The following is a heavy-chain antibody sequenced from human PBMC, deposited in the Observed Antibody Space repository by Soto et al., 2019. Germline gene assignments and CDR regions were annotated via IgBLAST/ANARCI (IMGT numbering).Heavy chain of an antibody. CDR3: ARDESGSYDDY. Sequence: QVQLVHSGAEVKKPGSSVKVSCKASGGTFSSYAISWVRQDPGQVLEWKGGIIPILGTANYAQKFQGRVTSTADESTSTAYMELSSLSSQNTSVYYCARDESGSYDDYCGQGTLFAVSS. CDR1: GGTFSSYA. D-gene: IGHD1-26*01. J-gene: IGHJ4*02. V-gene: IGHV1-69*01. CDR2: IIPILGTA.